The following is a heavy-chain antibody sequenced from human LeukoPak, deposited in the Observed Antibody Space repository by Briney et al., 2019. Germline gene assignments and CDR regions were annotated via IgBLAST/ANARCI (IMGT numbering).Heavy chain of an antibody. J-gene: IGHJ6*02. CDR2: IWQDGSKK. V-gene: IGHV3-33*06. D-gene: IGHD3-22*01. CDR3: AKDQGQGYYDSSGFYSYFYDMDV. Sequence: GGSLRLSCAASGFNLKTYAMHWVRQAPGKGLEWVAVIWQDGSKKDYEDSVKGRLSISRANCKNRLYLQMNSLRAEDTAVYYCAKDQGQGYYDSSGFYSYFYDMDVWGHGTTVTVS. CDR1: GFNLKTYA.